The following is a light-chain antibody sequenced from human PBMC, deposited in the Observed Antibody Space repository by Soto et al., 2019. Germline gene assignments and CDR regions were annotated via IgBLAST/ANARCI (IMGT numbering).Light chain of an antibody. CDR1: QAISNY. J-gene: IGKJ3*01. Sequence: DIQMTQSPSFLSASVGDRVTITCLASQAISNYLNWYQQKPGKAPNLLIYTASSLQSGVPSRFSGSGSGTDFTLTISSLQPEDFATYYCQQTYSTPFTFGPGTKVDIK. CDR2: TAS. CDR3: QQTYSTPFT. V-gene: IGKV1-39*01.